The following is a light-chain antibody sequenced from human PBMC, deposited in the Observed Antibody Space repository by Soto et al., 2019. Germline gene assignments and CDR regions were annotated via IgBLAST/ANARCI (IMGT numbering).Light chain of an antibody. Sequence: DIQMTQSPSTLSASVGDRGTITCRASQSISNWLAWYQQKPGKAPKLLIYKASRLESGVPTRFSGSGSGTEFPLTISMLQPDDFATYYGQHYNSYPYTVGQGPKLEIK. CDR1: QSISNW. J-gene: IGKJ2*01. CDR2: KAS. CDR3: QHYNSYPYT. V-gene: IGKV1-5*03.